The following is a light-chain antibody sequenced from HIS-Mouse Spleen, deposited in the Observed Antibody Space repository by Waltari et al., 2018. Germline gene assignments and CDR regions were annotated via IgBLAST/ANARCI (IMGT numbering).Light chain of an antibody. J-gene: IGLJ2*01. V-gene: IGLV3-21*03. CDR2: DDS. CDR3: QVWDSSSDHVV. CDR1: NIGSKS. Sequence: SYVLTQPPSVSVAPGKTARITCGGNNIGSKSLHWYKQKPGQAPVLVVYDDSDRPSGIPERFSGSNSGNTATLTISRVEAGDEADYYCQVWDSSSDHVVFGGGTKLTVL.